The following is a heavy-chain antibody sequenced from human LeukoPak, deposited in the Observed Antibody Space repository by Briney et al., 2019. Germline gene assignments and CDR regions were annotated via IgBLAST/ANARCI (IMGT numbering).Heavy chain of an antibody. V-gene: IGHV3-73*01. D-gene: IGHD1-1*01. CDR1: GFTFSGSA. Sequence: GGSLRLSCAASGFTFSGSAMYWVRQASGKGLEWVGRIRSKANSYATAYAASVKGRFTISRDDSKNTAYLQMNSLKTEDTAVYYRTRLGMSLERWGQGTLVTVSS. CDR3: TRLGMSLER. CDR2: IRSKANSYAT. J-gene: IGHJ4*02.